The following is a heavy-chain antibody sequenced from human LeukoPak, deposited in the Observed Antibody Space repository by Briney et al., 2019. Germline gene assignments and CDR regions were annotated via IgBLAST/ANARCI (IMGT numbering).Heavy chain of an antibody. CDR3: AREDIVDTMSDY. D-gene: IGHD5-12*01. V-gene: IGHV1-2*02. CDR1: GYTFTGYY. J-gene: IGHJ4*02. CDR2: INPNSGGT. Sequence: ASVKVSCKASGYTFTGYYMHWVRQAPGQGLEWMGWINPNSGGTNYAQKFQGRVTMTRDTSISTAYMELSRLRSDDTAVYYCAREDIVDTMSDYWGQGTLVTVSS.